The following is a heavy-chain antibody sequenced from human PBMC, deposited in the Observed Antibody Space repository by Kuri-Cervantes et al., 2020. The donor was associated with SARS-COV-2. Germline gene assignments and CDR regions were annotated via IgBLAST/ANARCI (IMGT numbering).Heavy chain of an antibody. CDR3: ARYRAFGAWADAFDI. V-gene: IGHV4-39*01. D-gene: IGHD3-10*01. CDR1: GASISSSSYY. Sequence: GSLRLSCTVSGASISSSSYYWDWNRQPPGKGLEWIGSIYYTGSTYYNPSLKSRVTISVDTSKNQFSLKLSSVTAADTAVYYCARYRAFGAWADAFDIWGQGTMVTVSS. CDR2: IYYTGST. J-gene: IGHJ3*02.